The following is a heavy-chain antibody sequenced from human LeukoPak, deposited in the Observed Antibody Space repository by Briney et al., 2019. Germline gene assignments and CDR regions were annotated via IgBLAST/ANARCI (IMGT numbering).Heavy chain of an antibody. D-gene: IGHD1-26*01. CDR2: IYHSGST. CDR3: WRNAREEGEEWFNP. Sequence: PSETLSLTCTVSGYSISSGYYWGWIRQPPGKGLEWIGSIYHSGSTYYNPSLKSRVTISVDTSKNQFFLKLSSVTAADTAVYYCWRNAREEGEEWFNPGAQGT. J-gene: IGHJ5*02. V-gene: IGHV4-38-2*02. CDR1: GYSISSGYY.